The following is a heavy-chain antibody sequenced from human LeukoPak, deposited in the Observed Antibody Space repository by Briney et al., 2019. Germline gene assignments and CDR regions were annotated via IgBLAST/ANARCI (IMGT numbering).Heavy chain of an antibody. Sequence: SETLSLTCAVYGGSFSGYYWSWIRQPPGKGLEWIGEINHSGSTNYNPSLKSRVTISVDTSKNQFSLELSSVTAADTAVYYCARGTIAAAAGYNWFDPWGQGTLVTVSS. CDR1: GGSFSGYY. V-gene: IGHV4-34*01. CDR3: ARGTIAAAAGYNWFDP. J-gene: IGHJ5*02. D-gene: IGHD6-13*01. CDR2: INHSGST.